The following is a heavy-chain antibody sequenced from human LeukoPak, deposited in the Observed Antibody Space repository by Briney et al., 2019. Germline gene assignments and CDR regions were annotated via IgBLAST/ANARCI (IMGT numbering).Heavy chain of an antibody. J-gene: IGHJ4*02. CDR1: GYTFTSYD. CDR2: MNPNSGNT. V-gene: IGHV1-8*03. D-gene: IGHD6-13*01. Sequence: ASVKVSCKPSGYTFTSYDINWVRHATGQGLEWMGWMNPNSGNTGYAQKFQGRVTITRNTSISTAYMELSSLRSEDTAVYYCARGQRGSSSPEDYWGQGTLVTVSS. CDR3: ARGQRGSSSPEDY.